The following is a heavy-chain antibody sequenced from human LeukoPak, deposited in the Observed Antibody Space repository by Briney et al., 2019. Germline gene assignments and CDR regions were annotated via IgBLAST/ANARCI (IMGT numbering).Heavy chain of an antibody. Sequence: SETLSLTCAVYGGSFSGYYWSWIRQPPGKGLEWIGEINHSGSTNYNPSLKSRVTISVGTSKNQFSLKLSSVTAADTAVYYCARVRSSSTTKARSRFDPWGQGTLVTVSS. CDR3: ARVRSSSTTKARSRFDP. CDR1: GGSFSGYY. V-gene: IGHV4-34*01. CDR2: INHSGST. J-gene: IGHJ5*02. D-gene: IGHD2-2*01.